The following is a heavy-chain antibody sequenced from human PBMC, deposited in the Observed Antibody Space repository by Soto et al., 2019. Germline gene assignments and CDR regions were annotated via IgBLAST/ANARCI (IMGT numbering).Heavy chain of an antibody. D-gene: IGHD3-10*01. CDR2: LKSDNGGT. V-gene: IGHV1-2*02. CDR3: ARDLCPLGSGSACPLYGLDI. J-gene: IGHJ6*02. CDR1: GYTFTGHY. Sequence: QEQLVQSGAQVKPPGASVKVSCKASGYTFTGHYMHWVRQVSGKRLEHLGWLKSDNGGTYYAPKFQGRVTFTRDTSTSTAYMELSGLQSDDTAVYFCARDLCPLGSGSACPLYGLDIWGQGTTVVVS.